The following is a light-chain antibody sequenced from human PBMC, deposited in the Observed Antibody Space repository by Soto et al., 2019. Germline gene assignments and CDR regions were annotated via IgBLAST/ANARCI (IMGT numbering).Light chain of an antibody. CDR3: AAWDDSLSGVV. Sequence: QSVLTQPPSASGTPGQRVTISCSGSSSNIGSNSVFWYQQLPGAAPKLLIFRNDQRPSGVPARCSGCTSGSSASLAISGLRSEDEGDYYCAAWDDSLSGVVFGGGTKLTVL. CDR2: RND. J-gene: IGLJ2*01. V-gene: IGLV1-47*01. CDR1: SSNIGSNS.